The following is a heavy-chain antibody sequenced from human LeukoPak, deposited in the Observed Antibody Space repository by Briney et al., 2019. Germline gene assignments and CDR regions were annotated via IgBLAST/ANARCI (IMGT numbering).Heavy chain of an antibody. CDR2: IIPILGIA. J-gene: IGHJ3*02. V-gene: IGHV1-69*04. D-gene: IGHD3-16*01. CDR3: ARGRGGSKFDAFDI. Sequence: SVKVSCKASGGTFSSYAISWVRQAPGQGLEWMGRIIPILGIANYAQKFQGRVTMTRDTSTSTVYMELSSLRSEDTAVYYCARGRGGSKFDAFDIWGQGTMVTVSS. CDR1: GGTFSSYA.